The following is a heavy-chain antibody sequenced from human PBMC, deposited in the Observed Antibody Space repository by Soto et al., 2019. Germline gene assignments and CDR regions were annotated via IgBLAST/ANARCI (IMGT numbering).Heavy chain of an antibody. D-gene: IGHD3-22*01. Sequence: SETLSLTCTVSGGSISSYYWSWIRQPPGKGLEWIGYIYYSGSTNYNPSLKSRVTISVGTSKNQFSLKLSSVTAADTAVYYCARSKDYDKDGHFDYWGQGTLVTVSS. CDR2: IYYSGST. V-gene: IGHV4-59*01. J-gene: IGHJ4*02. CDR3: ARSKDYDKDGHFDY. CDR1: GGSISSYY.